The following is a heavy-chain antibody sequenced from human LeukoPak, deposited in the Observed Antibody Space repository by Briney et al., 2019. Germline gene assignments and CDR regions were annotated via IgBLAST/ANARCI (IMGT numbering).Heavy chain of an antibody. CDR2: IIPIFGTA. CDR3: VFGVCSGGSCYASLLPNYYFDY. CDR1: GGTFSSYA. V-gene: IGHV1-69*13. D-gene: IGHD2-15*01. Sequence: SVKVSCKASGGTFSSYAISWVRQAPGQGLEWMGGIIPIFGTANYAQRFQGRVTITADESTSTAYMELSSLRSEDTAVYYCVFGVCSGGSCYASLLPNYYFDYWGQGTLVTVSS. J-gene: IGHJ4*02.